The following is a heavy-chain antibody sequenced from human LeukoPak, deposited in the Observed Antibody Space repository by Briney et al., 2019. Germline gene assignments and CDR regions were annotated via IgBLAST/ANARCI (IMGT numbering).Heavy chain of an antibody. D-gene: IGHD5-18*01. J-gene: IGHJ4*02. CDR3: ARGGPAMALDY. V-gene: IGHV4-59*12. CDR1: GGSISSYY. CDR2: IYYSGST. Sequence: SETLSLTCTVSGGSISSYYWSWIRQPPGKGLEWIGYIYYSGSTYYNPSLKSRVTISVDTSKNQFSLKLSSVTAADTAVYYCARGGPAMALDYWGQGTLVTVSS.